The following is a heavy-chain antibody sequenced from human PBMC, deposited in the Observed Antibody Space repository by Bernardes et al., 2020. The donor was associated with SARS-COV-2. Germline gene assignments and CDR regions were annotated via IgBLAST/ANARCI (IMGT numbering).Heavy chain of an antibody. J-gene: IGHJ3*02. CDR2: MNPNSGNT. V-gene: IGHV1-8*01. D-gene: IGHD3-16*02. Sequence: ASMKVSCKASGYTFSSYDINWVRLATGQGLEWMGWMNPNSGNTGYAQKFQGRVTMTRNTAITTAYMELSSLRSEDTAVYYCARGVRGNYPQDAFDIWGQGTMVTVSS. CDR1: GYTFSSYD. CDR3: ARGVRGNYPQDAFDI.